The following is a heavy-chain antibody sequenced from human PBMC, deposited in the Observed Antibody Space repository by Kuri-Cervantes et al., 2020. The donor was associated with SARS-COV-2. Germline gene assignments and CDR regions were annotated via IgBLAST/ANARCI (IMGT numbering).Heavy chain of an antibody. V-gene: IGHV4-59*01. Sequence: GSLRLSCTVSGGSISSYYWSWIRQPPGKGLEWIGYIYYSGSTNYNPSLKSRVTISVDTSKNQFSLKLSSVTAADTAVYYCARDKGTYKKSYYHYYYMDVWGKGTTVTVSS. J-gene: IGHJ6*03. CDR1: GGSISSYY. D-gene: IGHD1-14*01. CDR2: IYYSGST. CDR3: ARDKGTYKKSYYHYYYMDV.